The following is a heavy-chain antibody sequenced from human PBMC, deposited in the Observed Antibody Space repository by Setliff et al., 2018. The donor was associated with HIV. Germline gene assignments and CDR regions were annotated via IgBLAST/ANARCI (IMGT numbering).Heavy chain of an antibody. V-gene: IGHV4-34*01. CDR3: AAATTLLSPRA. Sequence: PSETLSLTCAVYTESLTRYDWAWIRQTPEKGLEWIGEIDDSGSIIYNPSLQSRVTMSVDTSKNQFSLKLSSVTAADTAVYYCAAATTLLSPRAWGQGTLVTVSS. D-gene: IGHD2-15*01. CDR2: IDDSGSI. J-gene: IGHJ5*02. CDR1: TESLTRYD.